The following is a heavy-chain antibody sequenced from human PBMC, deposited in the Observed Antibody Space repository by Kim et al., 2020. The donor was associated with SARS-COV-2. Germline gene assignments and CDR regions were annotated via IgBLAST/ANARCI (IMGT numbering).Heavy chain of an antibody. D-gene: IGHD6-19*01. CDR3: SASTRQLLVRGPYYYYMD. CDR2: INHSGST. CDR1: GGSFSGYY. Sequence: SETLSLTCAVYGGSFSGYYWSWIRQPPGKGLEWIGEINHSGSTIYNPALKRRVTISVDKSKNQFSLKLSTVTAADTAADYCSASTRQLLVRGPYYYYMD. J-gene: IGHJ6*03. V-gene: IGHV4-34*01.